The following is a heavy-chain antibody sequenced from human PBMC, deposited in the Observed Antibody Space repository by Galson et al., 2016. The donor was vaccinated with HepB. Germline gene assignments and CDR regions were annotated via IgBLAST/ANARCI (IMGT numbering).Heavy chain of an antibody. Sequence: SLRLSCAASGFIFDNHAMSWVRQAPGKGLEWVAGIRGNGISESYPDSVKGRFTVSRDNAKNTVYLQMTRLRVEDTAVYYCARDKGADTPFDYWSQGSRVTVAS. V-gene: IGHV3-23*01. J-gene: IGHJ4*02. D-gene: IGHD3-16*01. CDR1: GFIFDNHA. CDR3: ARDKGADTPFDY. CDR2: IRGNGISE.